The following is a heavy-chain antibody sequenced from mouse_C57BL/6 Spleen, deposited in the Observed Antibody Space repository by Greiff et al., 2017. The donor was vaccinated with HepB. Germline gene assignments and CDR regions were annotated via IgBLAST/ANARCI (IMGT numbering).Heavy chain of an antibody. V-gene: IGHV1-53*01. J-gene: IGHJ4*01. CDR1: GYTFTSYW. D-gene: IGHD1-1*01. CDR2: INPSNGGT. Sequence: QVQLQQPGTELVKPGASVKLSCKASGYTFTSYWMHWVKQRPGQGLEWLGNINPSNGGTNYNEKFKSKATLTVDKSSSTAYMQLSSLTSEDSAVYYCARSIYDYGSSYVAMDYWGQGTSVTVSS. CDR3: ARSIYDYGSSYVAMDY.